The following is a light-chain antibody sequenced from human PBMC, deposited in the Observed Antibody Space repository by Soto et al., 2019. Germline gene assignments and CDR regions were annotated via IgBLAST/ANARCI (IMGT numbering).Light chain of an antibody. CDR3: AAWDDSLTRLV. CDR1: SSNIGSNS. J-gene: IGLJ2*01. V-gene: IGLV1-47*01. CDR2: KNN. Sequence: QSVLTQPPSTSGTPGQKITISCSGRSSNIGSNSVCWYQQLPGTAPKLLIYKNNQRPSGVPDRFSGSKSGTSASLAISGLRSEDEADYYCAAWDDSLTRLVFGGRTKLTVL.